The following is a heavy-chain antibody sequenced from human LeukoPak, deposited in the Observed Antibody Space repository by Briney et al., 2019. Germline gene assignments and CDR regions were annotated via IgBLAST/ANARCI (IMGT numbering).Heavy chain of an antibody. J-gene: IGHJ4*02. CDR3: ARRMLYYDLDY. CDR2: INHSGST. D-gene: IGHD3/OR15-3a*01. V-gene: IGHV4-34*01. Sequence: KPSETLSLTCAVYGGSFSGYYWSWIRQPPGKGLEWIGEINHSGSTNYNPSLKSRVTISVDTSKNQFSLKLSSVTAADTAVYYCARRMLYYDLDYWGQGTLVTVSS. CDR1: GGSFSGYY.